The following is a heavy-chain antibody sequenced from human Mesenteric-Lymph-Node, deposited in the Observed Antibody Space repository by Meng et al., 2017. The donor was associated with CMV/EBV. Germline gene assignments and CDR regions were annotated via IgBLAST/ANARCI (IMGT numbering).Heavy chain of an antibody. CDR2: IIPIFGTA. V-gene: IGHV1-69*05. CDR1: GGTFSSYA. D-gene: IGHD6-13*01. Sequence: SVKVSCKASGGTFSSYAISWVRQAPGQGLEWMGGIIPIFGTANYAQKFQGGVTITTDESTSTAYMELSSLRSEDTAVYYCARSTWGIAAAGDYWGQGTLVTVSS. J-gene: IGHJ4*02. CDR3: ARSTWGIAAAGDY.